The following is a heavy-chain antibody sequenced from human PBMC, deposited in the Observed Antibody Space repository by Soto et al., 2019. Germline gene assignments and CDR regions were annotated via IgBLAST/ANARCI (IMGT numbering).Heavy chain of an antibody. J-gene: IGHJ5*02. Sequence: ASVKVSCKASGYTFTSYGISWVRQAPGQGLEWMGWIGAYNGNTNYAQKLQGRVTMTTDTSTSTAYMELRSLRSDDTAVYYCARAGYSYGNNWFDPWGQGTLVTVSS. V-gene: IGHV1-18*01. CDR3: ARAGYSYGNNWFDP. CDR1: GYTFTSYG. CDR2: IGAYNGNT. D-gene: IGHD5-18*01.